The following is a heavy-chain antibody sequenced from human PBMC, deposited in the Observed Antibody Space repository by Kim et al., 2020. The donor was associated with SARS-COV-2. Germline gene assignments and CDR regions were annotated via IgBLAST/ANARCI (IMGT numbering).Heavy chain of an antibody. CDR2: TYYGSKWYD. V-gene: IGHV6-1*01. D-gene: IGHD2-8*01. CDR1: GDSVSNTGAS. Sequence: SQTLSLTCAISGDSVSNTGASWNWIRQSPSRGLEWLGRTYYGSKWYDDSAVSVRGRISIKADTSKNQFSLQLHSLTPDDTAVYYCAGGERGITVSLFHSW. CDR3: AGGERGITVSLFHS. J-gene: IGHJ5*01.